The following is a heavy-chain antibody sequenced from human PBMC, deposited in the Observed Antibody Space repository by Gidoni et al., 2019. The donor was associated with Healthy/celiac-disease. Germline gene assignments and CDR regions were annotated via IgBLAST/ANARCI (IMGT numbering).Heavy chain of an antibody. V-gene: IGHV3-48*04. D-gene: IGHD6-13*01. CDR3: ARDRIAAAGTFHFDY. CDR1: GFTFSSYS. CDR2: ISSSSSTI. Sequence: EVQLVESGGGLVQPGGSLRLSCAASGFTFSSYSMNWVRQAPGKGLEWVSYISSSSSTIYYADSVKGRFTISRDNAKNSLYLQMNSLRAEDTAVYYCARDRIAAAGTFHFDYWGQGTLVTVSS. J-gene: IGHJ4*02.